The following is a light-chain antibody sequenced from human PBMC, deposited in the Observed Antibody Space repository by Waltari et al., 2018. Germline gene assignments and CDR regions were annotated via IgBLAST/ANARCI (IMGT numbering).Light chain of an antibody. CDR3: QQYNSYSLRT. CDR1: QSISNW. CDR2: KTS. V-gene: IGKV1-5*03. J-gene: IGKJ4*01. Sequence: DIQMTQSPSTLSASVGDRFTITCRASQSISNWLAWYQQKPGKAPKLLIYKTSTLESGVPSWFSGSGSGTEFTLTISSLQPDDFAADYCQQYNSYSLRTFGGGTKVEIK.